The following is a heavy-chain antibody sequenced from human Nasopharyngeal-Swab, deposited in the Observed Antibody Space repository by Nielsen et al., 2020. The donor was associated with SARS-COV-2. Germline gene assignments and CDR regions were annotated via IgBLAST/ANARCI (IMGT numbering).Heavy chain of an antibody. J-gene: IGHJ4*02. CDR2: ISSSSSYT. Sequence: GESLKISCAASGFTFSDYYVSWIRQAPGKGLEWVSYISSSSSYTNYADSVKGRFTISRDNAKNSLYLQMNSLRAEDTAVYYCARDKDGFDYWGQGTLVTVSS. V-gene: IGHV3-11*05. CDR1: GFTFSDYY. CDR3: ARDKDGFDY.